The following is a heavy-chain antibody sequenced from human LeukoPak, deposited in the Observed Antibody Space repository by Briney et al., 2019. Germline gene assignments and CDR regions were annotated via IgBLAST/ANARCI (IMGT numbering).Heavy chain of an antibody. CDR1: GYSISSGYF. V-gene: IGHV4-38-2*02. J-gene: IGHJ5*02. D-gene: IGHD6-13*01. Sequence: SETLSLTCTVSGYSISSGYFWGWIRQPPGKGLEWIGTIYHSGSTYYNASLESRVTISVDTSKNQFSLKLSSVTTADTAVYYCARAYSSSWYFNWFDPWGQGTLVTVSS. CDR3: ARAYSSSWYFNWFDP. CDR2: IYHSGST.